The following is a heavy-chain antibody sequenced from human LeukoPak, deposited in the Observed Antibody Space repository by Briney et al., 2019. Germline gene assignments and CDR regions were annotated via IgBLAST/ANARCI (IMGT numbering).Heavy chain of an antibody. D-gene: IGHD2-2*01. CDR2: INHSGST. V-gene: IGHV4-34*01. CDR3: ARGRPQDIVVVPAAHRYWFDP. Sequence: SEALSLTCAVYGGSFRGYYWSWIRQPPGKGLEWIGEINHSGSTNYNPSLKSRVTISVDTSKNQFSLKLSSVTAADTAVYYCARGRPQDIVVVPAAHRYWFDPWGQGTLVTVSS. J-gene: IGHJ5*02. CDR1: GGSFRGYY.